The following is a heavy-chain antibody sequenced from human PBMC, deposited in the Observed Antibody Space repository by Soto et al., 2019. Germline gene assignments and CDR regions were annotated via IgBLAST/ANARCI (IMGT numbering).Heavy chain of an antibody. Sequence: PSETLSLTCTVSGGSISSGDYYWSWIRQPPGKGLEWIGYIYYSGSTYYNPSLKSRVTISVDTSKNQFSLKLSSVTAADTAVYYCASLTQPTEDNWFDPWGQGTLVTVSS. J-gene: IGHJ5*02. V-gene: IGHV4-30-4*01. CDR1: GGSISSGDYY. CDR3: ASLTQPTEDNWFDP. CDR2: IYYSGST.